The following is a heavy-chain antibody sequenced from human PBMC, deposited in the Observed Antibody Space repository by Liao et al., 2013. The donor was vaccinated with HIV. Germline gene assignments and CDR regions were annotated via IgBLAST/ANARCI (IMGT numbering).Heavy chain of an antibody. J-gene: IGHJ4*02. CDR2: INHSGST. D-gene: IGHD3-16*01. CDR1: GGSFSGYY. Sequence: QVQLQQWGAGLLKPSETLSLTCAVYGGSFSGYYWSWIRQPPGKGLEWIGEINHSGSTNYNPSLKSRVTMSVDTSKNQFSLKLSSVTAADTAVYYCARGFRLRLGLVDYWGQGTRGHRLL. CDR3: ARGFRLRLGLVDY. V-gene: IGHV4-34*01.